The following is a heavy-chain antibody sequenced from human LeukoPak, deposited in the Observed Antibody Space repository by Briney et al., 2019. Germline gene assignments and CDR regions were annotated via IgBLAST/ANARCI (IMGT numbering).Heavy chain of an antibody. CDR3: ATDRDGGPGTFFDY. V-gene: IGHV4-31*03. CDR2: IYYSGST. J-gene: IGHJ4*02. Sequence: SQTLSLTCTVSGGSISSGTYYCGWLRQHPGTGLEWIGYIYYSGSTYYNPSLKSRVTISLDTSKNQFSLKLSSVTAADTAVYYCATDRDGGPGTFFDYWGQGTLVTVSS. D-gene: IGHD1-14*01. CDR1: GGSISSGTYY.